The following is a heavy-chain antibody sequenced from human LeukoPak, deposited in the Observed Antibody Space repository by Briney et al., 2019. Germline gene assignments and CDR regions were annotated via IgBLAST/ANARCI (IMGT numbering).Heavy chain of an antibody. Sequence: GASVKVSCKASGGTFSSYAISWVRQAPGQGLEWMGRIIPIFGTANYAQKFQGRVTITTDESTSTAYMELSSLRSEDTAVYYCARDTVGAILTAAFDIWGQGTMVTVSS. CDR1: GGTFSSYA. J-gene: IGHJ3*02. D-gene: IGHD1-26*01. V-gene: IGHV1-69*05. CDR2: IIPIFGTA. CDR3: ARDTVGAILTAAFDI.